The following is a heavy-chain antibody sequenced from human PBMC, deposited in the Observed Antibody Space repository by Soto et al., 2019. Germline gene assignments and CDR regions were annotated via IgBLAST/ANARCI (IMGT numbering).Heavy chain of an antibody. CDR2: INSDGSSP. J-gene: IGHJ4*02. V-gene: IGHV3-74*01. CDR1: GFTFSSYW. Sequence: PGGSLRLSCAASGFTFSSYWMHWVRQAPGKGLVWVSRINSDGSSPSYAATVKGRFTISRDNAKNTLYLQMNSPRAEDTAVYYCARARQDVRFGYWGQGTLVTVSS. CDR3: ARARQDVRFGY.